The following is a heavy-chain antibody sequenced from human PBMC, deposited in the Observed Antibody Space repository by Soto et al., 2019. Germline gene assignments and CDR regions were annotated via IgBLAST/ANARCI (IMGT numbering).Heavy chain of an antibody. V-gene: IGHV4-30-4*01. J-gene: IGHJ4*02. D-gene: IGHD6-19*01. CDR2: IYYSGST. CDR1: GGSISSGDYY. CDR3: ARGAGIAVAARAYFDY. Sequence: QVQLQESGPGLVKPSQTLSLTCTVSGGSISSGDYYWSWIRQPPGKGLEWIGYIYYSGSTYYNPSLKSRVTISVDTSKNQFSLKLSSVTAEDTAVYYCARGAGIAVAARAYFDYWGQGTLVTVSS.